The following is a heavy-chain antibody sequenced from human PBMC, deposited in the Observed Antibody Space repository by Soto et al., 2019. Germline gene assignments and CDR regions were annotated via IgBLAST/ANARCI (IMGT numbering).Heavy chain of an antibody. Sequence: PSETLSLTCTVSGGSISSGDYYWSWIRQPPGKGLEWIGYIYYSGSTYYNPSLKSRVTISVDTSKNQFSLKLSSVTAADTAVYYCARAGDYYGSGSYPLDVWGQGTTVTVSS. D-gene: IGHD3-10*01. CDR1: GGSISSGDYY. CDR3: ARAGDYYGSGSYPLDV. CDR2: IYYSGST. V-gene: IGHV4-30-4*01. J-gene: IGHJ6*02.